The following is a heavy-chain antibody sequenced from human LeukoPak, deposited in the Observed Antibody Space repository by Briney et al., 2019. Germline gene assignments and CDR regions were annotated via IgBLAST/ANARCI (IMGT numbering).Heavy chain of an antibody. Sequence: GGSLRLSCAASGFTFSDYYMSWIRQAPGKGLEWVSYIASSSSYTNYADSVKGRFTISRDNAKNSLYLQMNSLRAEDTAVYYCARAIETTRRSTGACNYFDYWGQGTLVTVSS. J-gene: IGHJ4*02. CDR3: ARAIETTRRSTGACNYFDY. D-gene: IGHD5-12*01. CDR2: IASSSSYT. V-gene: IGHV3-11*06. CDR1: GFTFSDYY.